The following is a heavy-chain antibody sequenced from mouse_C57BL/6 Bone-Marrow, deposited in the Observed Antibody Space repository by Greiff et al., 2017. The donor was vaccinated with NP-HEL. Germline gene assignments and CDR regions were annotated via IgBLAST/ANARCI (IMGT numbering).Heavy chain of an antibody. CDR3: ARARQRRYPFAY. CDR1: GYTFTSYW. V-gene: IGHV1-64*01. D-gene: IGHD3-2*02. Sequence: VQLQQPGAELVKPGASVKLSCKASGYTFTSYWMHWVKQRPGQGLEWIGMIHPNRGSTNYTEKFKSKATLTVDKSSSTAYLQLSSLTSEDSAVYYCARARQRRYPFAYGDQGTLVTVSA. CDR2: IHPNRGST. J-gene: IGHJ3*01.